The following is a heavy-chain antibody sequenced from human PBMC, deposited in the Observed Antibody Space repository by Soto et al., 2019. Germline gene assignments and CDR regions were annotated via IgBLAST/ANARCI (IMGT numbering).Heavy chain of an antibody. J-gene: IGHJ3*02. V-gene: IGHV3-23*01. D-gene: IGHD2-21*01. CDR3: ARAKAVVIAALDI. CDR2: VSDNGGSRGGT. CDR1: GFMFNNSA. Sequence: GSLRLSCKASGFMFNNSAMTWVRQAPGQGLQWVASVSDNGGSRGGTYYADSVKGRFTISRDNSKNTLYLQLDSLTGADTAVYYCARAKAVVIAALDIWGQGTMVTVSS.